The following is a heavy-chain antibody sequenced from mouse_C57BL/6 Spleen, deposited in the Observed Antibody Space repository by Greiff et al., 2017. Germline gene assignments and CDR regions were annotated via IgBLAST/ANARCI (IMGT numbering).Heavy chain of an antibody. CDR2: ISYSGST. CDR3: ARWRDGDYDYMDY. D-gene: IGHD2-13*01. Sequence: EVKLVESGPGLAKPSQTLSLTCSVTGYSITSDYWNWIRKFPGNKLEYMAYISYSGSTYYNPSPKSRNSITRDTSKNHYYLQLNSVTTEDTATYYWARWRDGDYDYMDYWGQGTTLTVSS. V-gene: IGHV3-8*01. CDR1: GYSITSDY. J-gene: IGHJ2*01.